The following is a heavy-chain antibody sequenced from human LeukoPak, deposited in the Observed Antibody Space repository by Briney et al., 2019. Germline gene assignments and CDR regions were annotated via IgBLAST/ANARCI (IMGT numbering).Heavy chain of an antibody. CDR2: IKSKTDGGTT. V-gene: IGHV3-15*01. Sequence: SGGSLRLSCAASGFTFSNAWMSWVRQAPGKGLEWVGRIKSKTDGGTTDYAAPVKGRFTISRDDSKNTLYLQMNSLKTEDTAVYYCTTVEQLVHEYFQHWGQGTLVTVSS. J-gene: IGHJ1*01. D-gene: IGHD6-13*01. CDR1: GFTFSNAW. CDR3: TTVEQLVHEYFQH.